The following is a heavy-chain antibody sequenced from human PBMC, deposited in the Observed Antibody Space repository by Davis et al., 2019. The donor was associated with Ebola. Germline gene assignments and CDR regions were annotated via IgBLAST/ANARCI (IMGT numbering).Heavy chain of an antibody. CDR2: VYHSGYSGYP. D-gene: IGHD3-16*01. CDR1: GGSISSGGYY. J-gene: IGHJ4*02. V-gene: IGHV4-31*03. CDR3: ATMGNENDYVWKTQVDY. Sequence: SETLSLTCTVSGGSISSGGYYWSWIRQHPGKGLEWIGYVYHSGYSGYPYYNPSLKSRVTISVDTSKNQFSLNLSSVTAADTAVYYCATMGNENDYVWKTQVDYWGQGTLVTVSS.